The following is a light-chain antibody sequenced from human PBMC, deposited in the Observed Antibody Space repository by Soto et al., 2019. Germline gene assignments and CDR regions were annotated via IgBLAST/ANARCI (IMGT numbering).Light chain of an antibody. Sequence: QSVLTQPPSVSGAPGQSVTISCTGTWSNIGAGHDVHWYQQVPGTAPKLLIYGNKNRPSGVPDRFSGSKSGSAASLAITGLQAEDETDYYCQSFDSSLSIYIFGTGTKGTVL. J-gene: IGLJ1*01. V-gene: IGLV1-40*01. CDR3: QSFDSSLSIYI. CDR1: WSNIGAGHD. CDR2: GNK.